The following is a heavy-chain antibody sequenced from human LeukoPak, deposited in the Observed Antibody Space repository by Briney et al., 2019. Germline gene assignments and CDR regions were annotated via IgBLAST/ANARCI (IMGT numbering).Heavy chain of an antibody. V-gene: IGHV3-30*19. Sequence: PGRSLRLSCAASGFTFSSYGMHWVRQAPGKGLEWVAVISYDGSNKYYADSVKGRFTISRDNSKNTLYLQMNSLRAEDTAVYYWASPAYSSSWLSGLGYYYGMDVWGQGTTVTVSS. CDR2: ISYDGSNK. J-gene: IGHJ6*02. CDR3: ASPAYSSSWLSGLGYYYGMDV. D-gene: IGHD6-13*01. CDR1: GFTFSSYG.